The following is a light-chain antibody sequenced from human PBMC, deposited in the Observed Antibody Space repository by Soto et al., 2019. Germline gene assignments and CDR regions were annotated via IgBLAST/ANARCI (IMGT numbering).Light chain of an antibody. CDR1: SSDVGAFNY. CDR3: SSLTTDSTVV. V-gene: IGLV2-14*01. CDR2: EVT. J-gene: IGLJ2*01. Sequence: QSALTQPASVSGSPGQSITISCTGTSSDVGAFNYVSWYQQHPDKAPKLIISEVTNRPSGVSLRLSGSKSGNTASLTISGLQAEDEADYYCSSLTTDSTVVFGGGTKLPVL.